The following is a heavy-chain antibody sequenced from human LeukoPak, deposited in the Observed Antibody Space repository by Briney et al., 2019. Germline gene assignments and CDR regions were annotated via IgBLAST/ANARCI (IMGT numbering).Heavy chain of an antibody. V-gene: IGHV4-34*01. CDR1: GGSFSGYY. J-gene: IGHJ4*02. CDR2: XXXXVST. Sequence: TXAVYGGSFSGYYWSWVRQPPGKGLEWIGXXXXXVSTNYNPSLKSRGTISVETSKNQFYLNLSSLTAADTAVYYCARGIPRGHYYDSSGYRFDYWGQGTLVTVSS. D-gene: IGHD3-22*01. CDR3: ARGIPRGHYYDSSGYRFDY.